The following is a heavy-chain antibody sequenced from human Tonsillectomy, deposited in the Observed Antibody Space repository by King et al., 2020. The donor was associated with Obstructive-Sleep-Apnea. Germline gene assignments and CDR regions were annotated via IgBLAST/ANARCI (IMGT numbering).Heavy chain of an antibody. CDR1: GGSISSYY. J-gene: IGHJ4*02. CDR3: ARGGLPSRDY. Sequence: QLHESGPGLVKPSETLSLTCTVSGGSISSYYWSWIRQPPGKGLEWIGYIYYSGSTNYNPSLKSRVTISVDTSKNQFSLKLSSVTAADTAVYYCARGGLPSRDYWGQGTLVTVSS. D-gene: IGHD2-15*01. V-gene: IGHV4-59*01. CDR2: IYYSGST.